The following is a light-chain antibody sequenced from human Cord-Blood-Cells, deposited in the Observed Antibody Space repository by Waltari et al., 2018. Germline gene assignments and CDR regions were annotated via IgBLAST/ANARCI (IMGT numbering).Light chain of an antibody. CDR3: SSYAGSNNYV. Sequence: QPALTPPPSASGSPGQSVTISCTGTSSDVGGYHSVSWYQQHPGKAPKLMIYEVSKRPSGVPDRFSGSKSGNTASLTVSGLQAEDEADYYCSSYAGSNNYVFGTGTKVTVL. V-gene: IGLV2-8*01. CDR1: SSDVGGYHS. J-gene: IGLJ1*01. CDR2: EVS.